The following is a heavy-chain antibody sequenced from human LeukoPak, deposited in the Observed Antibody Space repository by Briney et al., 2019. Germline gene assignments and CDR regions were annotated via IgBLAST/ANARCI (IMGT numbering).Heavy chain of an antibody. CDR3: ARGPGDFDASDI. V-gene: IGHV3-48*01. Sequence: GGSLRLSCAASGFTFSSYSMNWVRQAPGKGLEWVSYISSSSSTIYYADSVKGRFTISRDNAKKSLCLQMNSLRAEDTAVYYCARGPGDFDASDIWGQGTMVTVSS. D-gene: IGHD1-14*01. J-gene: IGHJ3*02. CDR2: ISSSSSTI. CDR1: GFTFSSYS.